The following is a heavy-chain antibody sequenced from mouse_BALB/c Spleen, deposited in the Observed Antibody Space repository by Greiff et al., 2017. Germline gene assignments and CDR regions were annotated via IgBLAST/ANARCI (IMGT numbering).Heavy chain of an antibody. Sequence: EVKVEESGPGLVKPSQSLSLTCTVTGYSITSDYAWNWIRQFPGNKLEWMGYISYSGSTSYNPSLKSRISITRDTSKNQFFLQLNSVTTEDTATYYCAGSSWFAYWGQGTLVTVSA. V-gene: IGHV3-2*02. CDR1: GYSITSDYA. D-gene: IGHD1-1*01. J-gene: IGHJ3*01. CDR2: ISYSGST. CDR3: AGSSWFAY.